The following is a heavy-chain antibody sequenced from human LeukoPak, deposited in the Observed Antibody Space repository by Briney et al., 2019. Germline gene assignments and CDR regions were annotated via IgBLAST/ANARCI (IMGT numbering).Heavy chain of an antibody. Sequence: ASVKVSWKASGYTFTSYYMHWVRQAPGQGLEWMGIINPSGGSTSYAQKFQGRVTMTRDTSTSTVYMELSSLRSEDTAVYYCARDGPWYDSSGYYPQTFDYWGQGTLVTVSS. D-gene: IGHD3-22*01. CDR3: ARDGPWYDSSGYYPQTFDY. CDR2: INPSGGST. V-gene: IGHV1-46*01. CDR1: GYTFTSYY. J-gene: IGHJ4*02.